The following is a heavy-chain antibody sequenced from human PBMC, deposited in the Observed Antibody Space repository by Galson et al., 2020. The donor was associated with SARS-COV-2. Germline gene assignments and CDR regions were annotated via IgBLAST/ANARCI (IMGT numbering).Heavy chain of an antibody. CDR2: INPNSGGT. V-gene: IGHV1-2*02. CDR1: GYTFTGYY. CDR3: ARERETVTTWYYYYGMDV. Sequence: ASVKVSCKASGYTFTGYYMHWVRQAPGQGLEWMGWINPNSGGTNYAQKFQGRVTMTRDTSISTAYMELSRLRSDDTAVYYCARERETVTTWYYYYGMDVWGQGTTVTVSS. J-gene: IGHJ6*02. D-gene: IGHD4-17*01.